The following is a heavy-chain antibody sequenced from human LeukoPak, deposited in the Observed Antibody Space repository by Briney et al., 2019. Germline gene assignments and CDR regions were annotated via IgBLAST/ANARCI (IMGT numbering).Heavy chain of an antibody. Sequence: GGSLRLSCAASGFTVSSNYMSWGRQAPGKGLEWVSVIYSGGSTYYADSVKGRFTISRDNSKNTLYLQMNSLRAEDTAVYYCASRLVNYYDSSGSDAFDIWGQGTMVTVSS. CDR3: ASRLVNYYDSSGSDAFDI. D-gene: IGHD3-22*01. V-gene: IGHV3-66*01. CDR1: GFTVSSNY. CDR2: IYSGGST. J-gene: IGHJ3*02.